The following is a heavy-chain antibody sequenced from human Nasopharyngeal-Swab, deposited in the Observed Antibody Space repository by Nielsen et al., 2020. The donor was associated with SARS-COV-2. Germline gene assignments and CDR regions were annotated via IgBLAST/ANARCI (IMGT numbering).Heavy chain of an antibody. CDR3: ARDIEEWLVLPSLSFDY. J-gene: IGHJ4*02. CDR2: ISAYNADT. CDR1: GYSFRSYG. Sequence: ASVKVSCKASGYSFRSYGINWVRQAPGRGLEWRGWISAYNADTSYAQRLQDRLSMTTDTATNTAYMELRSLRSDDTAVYYCARDIEEWLVLPSLSFDYWGQGTLVTVSS. D-gene: IGHD3-3*01. V-gene: IGHV1-18*01.